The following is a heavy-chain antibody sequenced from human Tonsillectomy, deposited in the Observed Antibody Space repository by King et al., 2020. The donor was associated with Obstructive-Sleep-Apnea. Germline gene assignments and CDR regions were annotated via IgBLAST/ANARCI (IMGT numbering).Heavy chain of an antibody. V-gene: IGHV3-30*02. D-gene: IGHD5-18*01. Sequence: VQLVESGGGVVQPGRSLRLSCAASGFTFSSYGMHWVRQAPGKGLDWVAFIRYDGSNKYYADSVKGRFTISRDNSKNTLYLQMNSLRAEDTAVYYCAKDTAMETSFDYWGQGTLVTVSS. J-gene: IGHJ4*02. CDR2: IRYDGSNK. CDR3: AKDTAMETSFDY. CDR1: GFTFSSYG.